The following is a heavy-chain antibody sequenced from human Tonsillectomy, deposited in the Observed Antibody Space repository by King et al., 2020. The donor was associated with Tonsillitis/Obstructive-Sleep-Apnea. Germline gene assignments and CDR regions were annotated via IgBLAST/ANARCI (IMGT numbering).Heavy chain of an antibody. CDR3: AKAHVWFEGLSPNWFDP. CDR1: GFTFSSYA. J-gene: IGHJ5*02. V-gene: IGHV3-23*04. CDR2: ISNNGRST. D-gene: IGHD3-10*01. Sequence: VQLVESGGGLVQPGGSLRLSCAASGFTFSSYAMSWVRQAPGKGLEWVSAISNNGRSTYYADSVKGRFTISRDNSKNTLYLQMNSLRAEDTAVYYCAKAHVWFEGLSPNWFDPWGQGTLVTVSS.